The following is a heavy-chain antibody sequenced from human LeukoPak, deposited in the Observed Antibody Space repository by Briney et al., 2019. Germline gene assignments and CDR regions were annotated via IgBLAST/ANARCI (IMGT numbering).Heavy chain of an antibody. CDR1: GFTFDDYA. CDR2: ISWNSGSI. V-gene: IGHV3-9*01. J-gene: IGHJ3*02. D-gene: IGHD2-21*02. CDR3: AKSTHIVVVTARDAFDI. Sequence: GGSLRLSCAASGFTFDDYAMHWVRQAPGKGLEWVSGISWNSGSIGYADSVKGRFTISRDNAKNSLYLQMNSLRAEDTALYYCAKSTHIVVVTARDAFDIWGQGTMVTVSS.